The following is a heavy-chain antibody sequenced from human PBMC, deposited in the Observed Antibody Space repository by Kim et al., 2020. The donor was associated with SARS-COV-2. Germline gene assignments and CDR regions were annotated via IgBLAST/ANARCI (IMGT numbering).Heavy chain of an antibody. D-gene: IGHD6-19*01. CDR3: AKEGSSGWQYFDY. V-gene: IGHV3-23*01. Sequence: ADSVKGRFTISRDNSKNTLYLQMISLRAEDTAVYYCAKEGSSGWQYFDYWGQGTLVTVSS. J-gene: IGHJ4*02.